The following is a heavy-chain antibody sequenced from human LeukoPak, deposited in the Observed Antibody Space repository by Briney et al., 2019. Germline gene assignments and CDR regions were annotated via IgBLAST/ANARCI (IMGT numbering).Heavy chain of an antibody. CDR2: IKQDGSEK. CDR1: GFTFSRYW. CDR3: AREWPETYSSGWDNFDY. J-gene: IGHJ4*02. V-gene: IGHV3-7*01. D-gene: IGHD6-19*01. Sequence: GGSLRLSCAASGFTFSRYWMSWVRQAPGKGPEWVANIKQDGSEKYYVDSVKGRFTISRGNAKNSLSLQMNSLRAEDTAVYYCAREWPETYSSGWDNFDYWGQGTLVTVSS.